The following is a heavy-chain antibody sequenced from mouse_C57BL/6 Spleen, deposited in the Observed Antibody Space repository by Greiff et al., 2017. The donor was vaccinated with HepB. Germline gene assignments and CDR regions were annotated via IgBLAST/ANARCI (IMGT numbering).Heavy chain of an antibody. CDR1: GYTFTSYW. Sequence: VQLQQPGAELVRPGSSVKLSCKASGYTFTSYWMHWVKQRPIQGLEWIGNIDPSDSETHYNQKFKDKATLTVDKSSSTAYMQLSSLTSEDSAVYYCARSGEGAYYFDYWGQGTTLTVSS. D-gene: IGHD3-1*01. J-gene: IGHJ2*01. CDR2: IDPSDSET. CDR3: ARSGEGAYYFDY. V-gene: IGHV1-52*01.